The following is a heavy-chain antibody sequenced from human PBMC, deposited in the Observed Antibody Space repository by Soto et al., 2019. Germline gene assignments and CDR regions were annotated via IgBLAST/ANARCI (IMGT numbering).Heavy chain of an antibody. D-gene: IGHD3-16*02. CDR3: ASGGSLIVGVIVPLNYSSYGMDV. J-gene: IGHJ6*02. CDR2: IKQDGSEK. Sequence: GGSLRLSCAASGFTFSSYWMSWVRQSPGKGLEWVANIKQDGSEKYYVDSVKGRFTISRDNAKNSLYLQMNSLRAEDTAVYYCASGGSLIVGVIVPLNYSSYGMDVWGQGTTVTVSS. CDR1: GFTFSSYW. V-gene: IGHV3-7*01.